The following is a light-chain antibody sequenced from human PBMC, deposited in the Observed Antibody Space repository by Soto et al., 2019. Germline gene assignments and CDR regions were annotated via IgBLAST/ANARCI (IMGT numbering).Light chain of an antibody. V-gene: IGKV4-1*01. CDR3: QQYYSTPLT. CDR1: QRVSFTTNNKNY. J-gene: IGKJ4*01. CDR2: WAS. Sequence: DIVMTQSPDSLAVSLGERATINCTSSQRVSFTTNNKNYLAWYQQKPGQPPKLLISWASIRESGVPDRFSGSGSGTEFTLTITSLQAEDVAVYSCQQYYSTPLTFGGGTKVEI.